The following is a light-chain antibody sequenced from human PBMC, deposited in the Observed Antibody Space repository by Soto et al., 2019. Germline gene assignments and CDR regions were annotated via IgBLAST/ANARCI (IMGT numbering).Light chain of an antibody. J-gene: IGKJ5*01. V-gene: IGKV3-11*01. CDR3: QQRSNWTIT. CDR2: DAS. CDR1: QSVSSY. Sequence: EIVLTQSPASRSLSPGERATLSCRASQSVSSYLAWYLQTPGQAPRLLIYDASHRETGIPALFSCSGAGTECTLPISSLQPEDVAVDSCQQRSNWTITFGQGTRLEIK.